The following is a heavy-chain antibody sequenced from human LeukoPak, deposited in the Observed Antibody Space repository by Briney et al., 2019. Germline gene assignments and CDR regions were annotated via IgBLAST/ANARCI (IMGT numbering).Heavy chain of an antibody. V-gene: IGHV4-31*03. CDR3: ARAESSGLLLWFGELLFSY. Sequence: SETLSLTCTVTGGSISTGGYYWSWIRQHPGKGLEWIGYIYYSGSTYYNPSLKSRVTISVDTSKNQFSLKLSSVTAADTAVYYCARAESSGLLLWFGELLFSYWGQGTLVTVSS. J-gene: IGHJ4*02. CDR1: GGSISTGGYY. D-gene: IGHD3-10*01. CDR2: IYYSGST.